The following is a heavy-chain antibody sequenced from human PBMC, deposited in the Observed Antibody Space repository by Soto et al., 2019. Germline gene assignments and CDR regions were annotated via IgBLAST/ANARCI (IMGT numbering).Heavy chain of an antibody. CDR2: IWYDGSNK. Sequence: GGSLRLSCAASGFTFSSYGMHWVRQAPGKGLEWVAVIWYDGSNKYYADSVKGRFTISRDNSKNTLYLQMNSLRAEDTAVYYCARVGGYGDYVGAFDIWGQGKMVTVSS. V-gene: IGHV3-33*01. D-gene: IGHD4-17*01. CDR1: GFTFSSYG. J-gene: IGHJ3*02. CDR3: ARVGGYGDYVGAFDI.